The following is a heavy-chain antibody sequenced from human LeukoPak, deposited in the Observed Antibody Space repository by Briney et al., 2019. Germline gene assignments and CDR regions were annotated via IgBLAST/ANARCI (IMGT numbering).Heavy chain of an antibody. CDR1: GDSISSYY. V-gene: IGHV4-59*01. Sequence: KPSETLSLTCTVSGDSISSYYWSWIRQPPGKGLEWVGYIHYSGSTNYNPSLKSRVTMSVDTSKNQFSLKLSSVTAADTAVYYCAREYDFWSGDDAFDIWGQGTMVTVSS. D-gene: IGHD3-3*01. CDR2: IHYSGST. J-gene: IGHJ3*02. CDR3: AREYDFWSGDDAFDI.